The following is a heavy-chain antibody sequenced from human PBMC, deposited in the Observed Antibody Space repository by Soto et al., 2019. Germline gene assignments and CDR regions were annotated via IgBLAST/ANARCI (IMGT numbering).Heavy chain of an antibody. CDR1: GGSISSSSYY. CDR2: IYYSGST. J-gene: IGHJ4*02. V-gene: IGHV4-39*01. D-gene: IGHD3-22*01. CDR3: ASLTYDYDSSGYLYYFDY. Sequence: SETLSLTCTVSGGSISSSSYYWGWIRQPPGKGLEWIGSIYYSGSTYYNPSLKSRVTISVDTSKNQFSLKLSSVTAADTAVYYCASLTYDYDSSGYLYYFDYWGQGTLVTVSS.